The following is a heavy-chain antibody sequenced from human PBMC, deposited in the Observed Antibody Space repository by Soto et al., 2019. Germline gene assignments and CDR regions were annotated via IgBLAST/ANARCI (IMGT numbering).Heavy chain of an antibody. CDR2: INHSGST. CDR1: GGSFSGYY. D-gene: IGHD3-16*01. V-gene: IGHV4-34*01. Sequence: ETLSLTCAVYGGSFSGYYWSWIRQPPGKGLEWIGEINHSGSTNYNPSLKSRVTISVDTSKNQFSLKLSSVTAADTAVYYCAWGHYYYYGMDVWGQGTTVTVSS. J-gene: IGHJ6*02. CDR3: AWGHYYYYGMDV.